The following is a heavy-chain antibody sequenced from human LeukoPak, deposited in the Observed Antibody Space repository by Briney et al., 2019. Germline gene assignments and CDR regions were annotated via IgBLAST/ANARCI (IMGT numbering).Heavy chain of an antibody. CDR3: ARDREYYYGSGREDWFDP. CDR2: IYTSGST. J-gene: IGHJ5*02. CDR1: GASISSGSYY. D-gene: IGHD3-10*01. V-gene: IGHV4-61*02. Sequence: SETLSLTCTVSGASISSGSYYWSWIRQPAGKGLEWIGRIYTSGSTNYNPSLKSRVTMSVDTSKNQFSLKLSSVTAADTAVYYCARDREYYYGSGREDWFDPWGQGTLVTVSS.